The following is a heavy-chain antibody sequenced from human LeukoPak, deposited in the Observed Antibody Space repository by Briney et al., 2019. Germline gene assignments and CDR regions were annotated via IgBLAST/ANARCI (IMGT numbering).Heavy chain of an antibody. V-gene: IGHV3-53*04. CDR1: GFTVSSNY. Sequence: GGSQRLSCAASGFTVSSNYMSWVRQAPGKGLEWVSVIYSGGSTYYADSVKGRFIISRHNSKNTLYLQMNSLRAEDTAVYYCARDQSGDYYFDYWGQGTLVTVSS. J-gene: IGHJ4*02. CDR2: IYSGGST. CDR3: ARDQSGDYYFDY. D-gene: IGHD4-17*01.